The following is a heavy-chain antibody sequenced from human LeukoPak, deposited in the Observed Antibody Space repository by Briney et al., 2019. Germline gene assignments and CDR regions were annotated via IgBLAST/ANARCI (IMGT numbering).Heavy chain of an antibody. CDR1: RFTFSTYS. Sequence: PGGSLRLSCVASRFTFSTYSMNWVRQAPGRGLEWVSYISSGSTNIYYKDSVKGRFIVSRDNSKNTLYLQMNSLRAEDTAVYYCAKDHEITFGGVIAHPPWGQGTLVTVSS. CDR2: ISSGSTNI. J-gene: IGHJ5*02. D-gene: IGHD3-16*02. CDR3: AKDHEITFGGVIAHPP. V-gene: IGHV3-48*01.